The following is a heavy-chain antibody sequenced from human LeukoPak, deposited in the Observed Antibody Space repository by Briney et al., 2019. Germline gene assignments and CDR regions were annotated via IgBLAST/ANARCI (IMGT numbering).Heavy chain of an antibody. V-gene: IGHV4-31*03. J-gene: IGHJ4*02. CDR1: GGSISSGGYY. CDR2: IYYSGST. CDR3: AREDTATIDY. D-gene: IGHD5-18*01. Sequence: SETLSLTCTVSGGSISSGGYYWSWLRQHPGKGLEWIGYIYYSGSTYYNPSLKSRVTISVDTSKNQFSLKLSSVTAADTAVYYCAREDTATIDYWGQGTLVTVSS.